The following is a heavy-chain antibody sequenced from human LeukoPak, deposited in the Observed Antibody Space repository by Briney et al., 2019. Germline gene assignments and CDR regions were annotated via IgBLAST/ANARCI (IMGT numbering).Heavy chain of an antibody. J-gene: IGHJ3*01. CDR2: IRYDGSNK. CDR3: RNDGDYGDYVSAIDV. V-gene: IGHV3-30*02. D-gene: IGHD4-17*01. Sequence: PGGCLRLSCAASGFTFSSYGMHWVPQAPGKGLEWVVFIRYDGSNKYYADSVKGRFTISRENSKNTLYLQMNSRTPEDTPVYYFRNDGDYGDYVSAIDVGGQPRMVTVSS. CDR1: GFTFSSYG.